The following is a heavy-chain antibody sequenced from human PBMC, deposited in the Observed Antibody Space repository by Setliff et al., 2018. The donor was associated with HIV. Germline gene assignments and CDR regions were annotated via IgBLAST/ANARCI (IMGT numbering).Heavy chain of an antibody. Sequence: PGESLKISCKASGYSFDNYWIGWVRQMPGKGLEWMGVTYPGDSTTRYSPSLECQVPISADRSINTVYLQRSSLRASDTAIHYCTRHPLRPGIAGYFYFVDVWGTGTTVTVSS. V-gene: IGHV5-51*01. CDR3: TRHPLRPGIAGYFYFVDV. CDR2: TYPGDSTT. D-gene: IGHD3-9*01. J-gene: IGHJ6*03. CDR1: GYSFDNYW.